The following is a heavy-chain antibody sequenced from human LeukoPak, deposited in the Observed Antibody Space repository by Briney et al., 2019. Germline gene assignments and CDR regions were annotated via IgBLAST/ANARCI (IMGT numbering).Heavy chain of an antibody. J-gene: IGHJ4*02. D-gene: IGHD4-11*01. CDR2: ISSTSSYI. Sequence: GGSLRLSCEGSGFTFSSYTMIWVRQAPGKGLEGLTSISSTSSYIYYADSVKGRFTISRDNAKNSLYLQMNSLPAEDTAVYYCARGGTVITLYYDSWGQGTLVTVSS. V-gene: IGHV3-21*01. CDR3: ARGGTVITLYYDS. CDR1: GFTFSSYT.